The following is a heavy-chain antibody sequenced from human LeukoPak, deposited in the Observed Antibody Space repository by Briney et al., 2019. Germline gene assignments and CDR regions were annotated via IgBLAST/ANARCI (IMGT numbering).Heavy chain of an antibody. D-gene: IGHD2-15*01. J-gene: IGHJ4*02. V-gene: IGHV3-23*01. CDR3: ARGGGGHRPFDY. CDR2: MLNSGAR. CDR1: GFTLGIYA. Sequence: PGGSLRLSYTGSGFTLGIYAMTWVRQAPGKGLEWVATMLNSGARYDADSVMSRFTMSRDSSQDTLYLQMNNLGVEDTAIYYCARGGGGHRPFDYWGQGVLVTVSA.